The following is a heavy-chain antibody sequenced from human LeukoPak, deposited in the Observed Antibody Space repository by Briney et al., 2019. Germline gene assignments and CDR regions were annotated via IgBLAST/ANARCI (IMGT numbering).Heavy chain of an antibody. CDR2: ISSNGGST. CDR1: GFTFSSYA. CDR3: ARDLAGVYDY. Sequence: PGGSLRLSCAASGFTFSSYAMHWVRQAPGKGLEYVSAISSNGGSTYYANSVKGRFTISRDNSKNTLYLQMGSLRAEDMAVYYCARDLAGVYDYWGQGTLVTVSS. J-gene: IGHJ4*02. D-gene: IGHD6-19*01. V-gene: IGHV3-64*01.